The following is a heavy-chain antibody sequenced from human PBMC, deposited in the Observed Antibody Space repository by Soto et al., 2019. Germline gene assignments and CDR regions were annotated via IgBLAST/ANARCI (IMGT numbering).Heavy chain of an antibody. Sequence: ASVKVSCKASGYTFTSYGTSWVRQAPGQGLEWKGWISAYNGNTNYAQKLQGRVTMTTDTSTSTAYMELRSLRSDDTAVYYCARVHCSSTSCYWFDPWGQGTLVTVSS. CDR1: GYTFTSYG. CDR3: ARVHCSSTSCYWFDP. D-gene: IGHD2-2*01. CDR2: ISAYNGNT. J-gene: IGHJ5*02. V-gene: IGHV1-18*01.